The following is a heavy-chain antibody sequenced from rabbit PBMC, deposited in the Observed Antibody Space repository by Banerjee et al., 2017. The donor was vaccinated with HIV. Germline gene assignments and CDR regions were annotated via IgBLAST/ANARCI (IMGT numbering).Heavy chain of an antibody. Sequence: QSLEESGGDLVKPGTSLTLTCTASGFTISSNYYMCWVRQAPGKGLQLIACIYGGSSGRTYYASWAKGRFTISKTSSTTVTLQMTSLTAADTATYFCARDPSVDSSAYFDLWGPGTLVTVS. V-gene: IGHV1S40*01. CDR2: IYGGSSGRT. CDR1: GFTISSNYY. J-gene: IGHJ4*01. D-gene: IGHD3-3*01. CDR3: ARDPSVDSSAYFDL.